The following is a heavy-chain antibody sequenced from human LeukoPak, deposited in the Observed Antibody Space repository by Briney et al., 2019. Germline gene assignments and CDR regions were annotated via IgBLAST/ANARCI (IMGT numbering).Heavy chain of an antibody. Sequence: SVKVSCKASGGTFSSYAISWVRQAPGQGLEWRGGIIPIFGTANYAQKFQGRVTITTDESTSTAYMELSSLRSEDTAVYYCARDRYCGGDCSDYWGQGTLVTVSS. D-gene: IGHD2-21*02. V-gene: IGHV1-69*05. CDR3: ARDRYCGGDCSDY. CDR1: GGTFSSYA. CDR2: IIPIFGTA. J-gene: IGHJ4*02.